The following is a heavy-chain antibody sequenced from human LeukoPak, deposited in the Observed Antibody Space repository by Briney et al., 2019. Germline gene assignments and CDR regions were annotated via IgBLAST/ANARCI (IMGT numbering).Heavy chain of an antibody. V-gene: IGHV3-21*01. D-gene: IGHD3-10*01. CDR3: ATDKLGGSGSHDY. CDR1: GFTFSSYS. J-gene: IGHJ4*02. Sequence: PGGSLRLSCAASGFTFSSYSMNWVRQAPGKGLEWVSSITGSSNYIYYADSVKGRFTISRDNAKNSLYLQMNSLRAEDTAVYYCATDKLGGSGSHDYWGQGTLVTVSS. CDR2: ITGSSNYI.